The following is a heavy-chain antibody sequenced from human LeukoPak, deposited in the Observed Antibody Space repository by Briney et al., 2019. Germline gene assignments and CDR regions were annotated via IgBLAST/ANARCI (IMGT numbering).Heavy chain of an antibody. D-gene: IGHD1-26*01. J-gene: IGHJ3*02. CDR2: IYYSGST. CDR3: AREPIVGASPEDAFDI. V-gene: IGHV4-59*12. Sequence: SETLSLTCTVSGGSISSYYWSWIRQPPGKGLEWIGYIYYSGSTNYNPSLKSRVSISVDTSKNQFSLKLSSVTAADTAVYYCAREPIVGASPEDAFDIWGQGTRVTVS. CDR1: GGSISSYY.